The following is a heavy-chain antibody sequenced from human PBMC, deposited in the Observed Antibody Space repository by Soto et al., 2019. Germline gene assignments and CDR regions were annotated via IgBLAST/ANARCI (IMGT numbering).Heavy chain of an antibody. J-gene: IGHJ4*02. D-gene: IGHD3-10*01. CDR2: ISWNSGSI. CDR1: GFTFDDYA. V-gene: IGHV3-9*01. CDR3: AKGYYYGSGSPRPYFDY. Sequence: PGGSLRLSCAASGFTFDDYAMHWVRQAPGKGLEWVSGISWNSGSIGYADSVKGRFTISRDNAKNSLYLQMNSLRAEDTALYYCAKGYYYGSGSPRPYFDYWGQGTLVTSPQ.